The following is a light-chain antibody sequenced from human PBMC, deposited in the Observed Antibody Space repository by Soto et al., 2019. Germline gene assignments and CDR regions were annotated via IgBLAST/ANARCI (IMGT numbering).Light chain of an antibody. CDR1: SSDIGDYNF. V-gene: IGLV2-11*01. CDR3: CSYAGSYTLV. Sequence: QSVLTQPRSLSGSPGQSVTISCTGTSSDIGDYNFVSWYQQHPDKAPKLIIYDVTKRPSGVPDRFSGSKSGSTASLTISGLQAEDEADYYCCSYAGSYTLVFGGGTKVTVL. J-gene: IGLJ2*01. CDR2: DVT.